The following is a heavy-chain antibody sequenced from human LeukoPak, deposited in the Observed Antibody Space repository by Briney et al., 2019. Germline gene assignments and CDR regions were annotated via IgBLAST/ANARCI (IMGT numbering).Heavy chain of an antibody. CDR1: GGSISSGGYY. Sequence: TPSQTLSLTCTVSGGSISSGGYYWSWIRQHPGKGLEWIGYIYHSGSTYYNPSLKSRVTISVDTSKNQFSLKLSSVTAADTAVYYCARYRSDSSSTPLRYFDLWGRGTLVTVSS. V-gene: IGHV4-31*03. CDR3: ARYRSDSSSTPLRYFDL. J-gene: IGHJ2*01. D-gene: IGHD6-13*01. CDR2: IYHSGST.